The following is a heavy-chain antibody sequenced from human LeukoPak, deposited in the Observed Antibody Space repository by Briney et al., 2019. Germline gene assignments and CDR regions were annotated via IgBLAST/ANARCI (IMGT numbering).Heavy chain of an antibody. CDR3: AKPGSGAYDSSGYYYS. CDR2: ISGRGRST. CDR1: GFTFSNYG. D-gene: IGHD3-22*01. Sequence: PGGSLRLSCAASGFTFSNYGMTWVRQAPGKGLEWVSTISGRGRSTFYADSVKGRFTISRDNSKNTLYLQMNSLRAEDTAVYYCAKPGSGAYDSSGYYYSWGQGTLVTVSS. J-gene: IGHJ5*02. V-gene: IGHV3-23*01.